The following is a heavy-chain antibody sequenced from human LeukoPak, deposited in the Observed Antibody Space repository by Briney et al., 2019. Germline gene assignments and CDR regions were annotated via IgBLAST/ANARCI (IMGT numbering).Heavy chain of an antibody. CDR3: ARDRYSYGSNWFDP. V-gene: IGHV3-33*01. CDR2: IWYDGSNK. CDR1: GFTFSSYG. J-gene: IGHJ5*02. D-gene: IGHD5-18*01. Sequence: GGSLRLSCAASGFTFSSYGMPWVRQAPGKGLEWVAVIWYDGSNKYYADSVKGRFTISRDNSKNTLYLQMNSLRAEDTAVYYCARDRYSYGSNWFDPWGQGTLVTVSS.